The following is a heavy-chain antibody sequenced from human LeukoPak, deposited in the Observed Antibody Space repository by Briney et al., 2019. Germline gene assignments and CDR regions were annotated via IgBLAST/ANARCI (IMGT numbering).Heavy chain of an antibody. J-gene: IGHJ4*02. CDR2: IWYDGSNK. Sequence: GGSLRLSCAASGFTFSSYGMHWVRQAPGKGLEWVAVIWYDGSNKYYADSVKGRFTISRDNSKNTLYLQMNSLRAEDTAVYYCARDGVYGSGSYPSFDYWGQGTLVTVSS. V-gene: IGHV3-33*01. D-gene: IGHD3-10*01. CDR3: ARDGVYGSGSYPSFDY. CDR1: GFTFSSYG.